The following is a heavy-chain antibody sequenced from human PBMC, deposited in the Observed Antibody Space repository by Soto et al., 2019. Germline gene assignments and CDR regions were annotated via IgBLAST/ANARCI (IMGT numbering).Heavy chain of an antibody. D-gene: IGHD2-15*01. V-gene: IGHV4-30-4*01. CDR2: IYYSGST. CDR3: AREGFLGYCSGGSCRGWFDP. Sequence: QVQLQESGPGLVKPSQTLSLTCTVSGGSISSGDYYWSWIRQPPGKGLEWIGYIYYSGSTYYNPSLKSRVTISVDTSTNQFSLKLSSVTAADTAVYYCAREGFLGYCSGGSCRGWFDPWGQGTLVTVSS. J-gene: IGHJ5*02. CDR1: GGSISSGDYY.